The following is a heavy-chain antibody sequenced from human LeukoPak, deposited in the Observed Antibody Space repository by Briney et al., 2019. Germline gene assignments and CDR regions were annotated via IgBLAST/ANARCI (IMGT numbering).Heavy chain of an antibody. J-gene: IGHJ4*02. CDR1: GDSVSSTYYY. V-gene: IGHV4-39*01. D-gene: IGHD3-22*01. Sequence: PSETLSLTCTVSGDSVSSTYYYWGWIRQPPGKGLEWIGSIYFSGNTYYNSSLKSRVTISIDTSKNQFSLNLSSVTAAYSAVYYCARQGTYYYDSTKFTFDYWGQGTLVSVSS. CDR2: IYFSGNT. CDR3: ARQGTYYYDSTKFTFDY.